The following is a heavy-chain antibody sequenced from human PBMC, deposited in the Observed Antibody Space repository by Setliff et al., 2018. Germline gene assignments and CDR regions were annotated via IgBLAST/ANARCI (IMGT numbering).Heavy chain of an antibody. V-gene: IGHV4-39*07. Sequence: PSETLSLTCTVSGGSISSSSYYWGWIRQPPGKGLEWIGSIYYSGSTYYNPSLKSRVTISVDTSKNQFSLKLSSVTAADTAVYYCARLYSGYDNLFDYWGQGTLVTVSS. D-gene: IGHD5-12*01. J-gene: IGHJ4*02. CDR2: IYYSGST. CDR1: GGSISSSSYY. CDR3: ARLYSGYDNLFDY.